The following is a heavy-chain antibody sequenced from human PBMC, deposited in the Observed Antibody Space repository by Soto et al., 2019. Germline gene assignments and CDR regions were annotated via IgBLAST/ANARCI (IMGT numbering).Heavy chain of an antibody. D-gene: IGHD3-22*01. J-gene: IGHJ3*02. CDR1: GGTFSSYA. CDR3: ARYYYVSSGYYSKDAFDI. V-gene: IGHV1-69*01. Sequence: QVQLVQYGAEVKKPGSSVKVSCKASGGTFSSYAISWVRQAPGQGLEWMGGIIPIFGTANYAQKFQGRVTIAADESTSTAHMELSSLRSEDTAVYYCARYYYVSSGYYSKDAFDIWGQGTMVTVSS. CDR2: IIPIFGTA.